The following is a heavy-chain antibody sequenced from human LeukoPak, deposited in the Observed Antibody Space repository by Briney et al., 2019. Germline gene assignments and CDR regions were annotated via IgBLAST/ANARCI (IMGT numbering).Heavy chain of an antibody. CDR2: ISGSGGST. D-gene: IGHD3-10*01. V-gene: IGHV3-23*01. CDR1: GFTFSNAW. J-gene: IGHJ4*02. Sequence: GGSLRLSCAASGFTFSNAWMSWVRQAPGKGLEWVSAISGSGGSTYYADSVKGRFTISRDNSKNTLYLQMNSLRAEDTAVYYCAKFTMVRGEDYWGQGTLVTVSS. CDR3: AKFTMVRGEDY.